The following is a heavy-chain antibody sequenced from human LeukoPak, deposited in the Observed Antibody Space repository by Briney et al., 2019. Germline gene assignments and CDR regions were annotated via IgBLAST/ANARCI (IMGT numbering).Heavy chain of an antibody. V-gene: IGHV1-46*01. CDR2: INPSGGST. Sequence: GASVKVSCKASGYTFTSYYMHWVRQAPGQGLEWMGIINPSGGSTSYAQKFQGRVTMTRDTSTSTVYMELSSLRSEDTAVYYCVRDLQQNWFDPWGQGTLVTVSS. D-gene: IGHD6-13*01. CDR1: GYTFTSYY. CDR3: VRDLQQNWFDP. J-gene: IGHJ5*02.